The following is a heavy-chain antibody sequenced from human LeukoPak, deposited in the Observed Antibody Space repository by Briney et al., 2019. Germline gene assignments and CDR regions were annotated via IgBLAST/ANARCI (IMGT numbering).Heavy chain of an antibody. Sequence: GASVMVSCKASGYTFTSYGIGWVRQARGQGLEWMGWISAYNGNTNYAQKLQGRVTMTTDTSTSTAYMELRSLRSDDTAVYYCARGGNDYVWGSYRFIDYWGQGTLVTVSS. D-gene: IGHD3-16*02. J-gene: IGHJ4*02. CDR2: ISAYNGNT. CDR1: GYTFTSYG. V-gene: IGHV1-18*01. CDR3: ARGGNDYVWGSYRFIDY.